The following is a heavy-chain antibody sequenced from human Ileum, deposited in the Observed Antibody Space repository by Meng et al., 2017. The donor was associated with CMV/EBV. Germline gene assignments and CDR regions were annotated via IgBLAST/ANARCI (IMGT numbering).Heavy chain of an antibody. Sequence: EGQVVGSGGLVVQPGGSLRLSCAASGFTFDDYSMHWVRQRPGKGLEWISIINWDGTNTDYADSVRGRFTISRDNSRNSLYLEMNSLRTEDTAFYFCARDGHWGQGTLVTVSS. CDR1: GFTFDDYS. V-gene: IGHV3-43*01. CDR3: ARDGH. J-gene: IGHJ4*02. CDR2: INWDGTNT.